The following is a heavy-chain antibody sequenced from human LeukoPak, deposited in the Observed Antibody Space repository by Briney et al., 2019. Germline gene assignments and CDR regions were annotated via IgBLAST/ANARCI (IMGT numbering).Heavy chain of an antibody. CDR1: GYTFTGYY. J-gene: IGHJ4*02. V-gene: IGHV1-2*04. Sequence: ASVKVSCKASGYTFTGYYMHWVRQAPGQGLEWMGWINPNSGGTNYAQKFQGWVTMTRDTSISTAYMELSRLRSDDTAVYYCARGYYGDYDGGFDYWGQGTLVTVSS. CDR3: ARGYYGDYDGGFDY. D-gene: IGHD4-17*01. CDR2: INPNSGGT.